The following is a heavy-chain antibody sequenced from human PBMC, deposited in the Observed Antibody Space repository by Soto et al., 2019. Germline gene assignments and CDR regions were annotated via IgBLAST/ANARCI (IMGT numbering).Heavy chain of an antibody. CDR3: ARDTPPPRE. J-gene: IGHJ4*02. CDR1: GYPFTSYG. D-gene: IGHD6-6*01. Sequence: QVQLVQSGAEVKKPGASVKVSCKASGYPFTSYGISWARQAPGQGREWMGWISAYNGNTNYAQKLQGIVTMTTDTNTSPAYMEMRSMRSDDTALYYCARDTPPPREWGQGTLVTVSS. CDR2: ISAYNGNT. V-gene: IGHV1-18*01.